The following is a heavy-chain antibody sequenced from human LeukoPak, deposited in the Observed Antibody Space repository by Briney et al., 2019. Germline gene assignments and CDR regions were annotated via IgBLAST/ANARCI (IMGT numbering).Heavy chain of an antibody. V-gene: IGHV3-33*01. Sequence: GGSLRLSCAASGFTFSSYGMNWVRQAPGKGLEGVAVIWYDGSNKYYADSVKGRFTISRDNSKNTLYLQMNSLRAEDTAVYYCARDTSFEYFDYWGQGTLVTVSS. J-gene: IGHJ4*02. CDR3: ARDTSFEYFDY. D-gene: IGHD3-9*01. CDR1: GFTFSSYG. CDR2: IWYDGSNK.